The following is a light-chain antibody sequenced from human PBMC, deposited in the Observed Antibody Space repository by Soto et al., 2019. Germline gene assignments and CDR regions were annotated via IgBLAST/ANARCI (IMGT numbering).Light chain of an antibody. CDR1: QSISSW. V-gene: IGKV1-5*03. CDR2: KAS. CDR3: QQYKTYART. J-gene: IGKJ1*01. Sequence: DIQMTQSPSTLSASVGDRVTITCRASQSISSWLAWFQQKPGKAPNLLIYKASTLQSGVPSRFSDSGSGTEFTLTISSLQPDDFATYYCQQYKTYARTFGQGTKVDIK.